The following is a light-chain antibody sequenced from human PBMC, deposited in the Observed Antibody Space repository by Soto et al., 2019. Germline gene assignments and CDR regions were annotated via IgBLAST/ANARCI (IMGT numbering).Light chain of an antibody. CDR2: AAS. CDR1: QAIARH. Sequence: IQMTQSPSSLSASVGDTVSITCRASQAIARHVAWYQQIPGKAPRVLIHAASTLQSGVPSRFSGSGSGTDFPLTISGLQDEDFATYYCQRIDTLPIFGGGTKVEI. J-gene: IGKJ4*01. CDR3: QRIDTLPI. V-gene: IGKV1-9*01.